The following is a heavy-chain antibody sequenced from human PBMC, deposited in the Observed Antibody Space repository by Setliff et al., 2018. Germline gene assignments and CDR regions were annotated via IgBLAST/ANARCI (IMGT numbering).Heavy chain of an antibody. J-gene: IGHJ4*02. CDR2: IFHSGST. V-gene: IGHV4-31*02. Sequence: SGTLSLTCTVSGDSISSGSYYWNWIRQHPEKGLEWLGYIFHSGSTHDNASLKSRITISIDTSKNHFSLELNSVTAADSAVYYCARVADGSGSFYLGFDYWGQGILVTVSS. CDR1: GDSISSGSYY. D-gene: IGHD3-10*01. CDR3: ARVADGSGSFYLGFDY.